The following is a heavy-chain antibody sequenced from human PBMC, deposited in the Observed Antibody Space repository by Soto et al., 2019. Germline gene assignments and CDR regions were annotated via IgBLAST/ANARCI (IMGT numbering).Heavy chain of an antibody. CDR2: VSYDGSHE. Sequence: QVQLVESGGGVVQHGTSLRLSCAASGFTFSSYAMHWVRQAPGKGLEWVAVVSYDGSHEFYADFVEGRFTIARDNSRDTLCPQMNSLRAEDTAVYYCAKGVNDPHKCVVYNFDYWGQGTLVTVSS. D-gene: IGHD1-1*01. CDR3: AKGVNDPHKCVVYNFDY. J-gene: IGHJ4*02. CDR1: GFTFSSYA. V-gene: IGHV3-30*18.